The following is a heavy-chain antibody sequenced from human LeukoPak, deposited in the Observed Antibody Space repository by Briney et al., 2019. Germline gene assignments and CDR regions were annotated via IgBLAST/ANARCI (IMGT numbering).Heavy chain of an antibody. Sequence: GGSLRLSCAASGFTFSSYGMHWVRQAPGKGLEWVAVISYDGSNKYYADSVKGRFTISRDNSKNTLYLQMNSLRAEDTAVYYCAKKATGSGSYDYWGQGTLVTVSS. D-gene: IGHD1-26*01. J-gene: IGHJ4*02. CDR1: GFTFSSYG. V-gene: IGHV3-30*18. CDR3: AKKATGSGSYDY. CDR2: ISYDGSNK.